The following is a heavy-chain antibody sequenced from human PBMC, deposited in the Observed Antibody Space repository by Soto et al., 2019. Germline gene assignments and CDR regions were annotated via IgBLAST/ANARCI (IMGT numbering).Heavy chain of an antibody. J-gene: IGHJ4*02. Sequence: GGSLRLSCAASGFTVSNYDMSWFRQAPGKGLEWVSIIYAGGTTYYTDSVKGRFTISRDSSKNTLFLQMNSLRAEDTAVYYCSHWGFFWGRGTLVTVSS. CDR3: SHWGFF. CDR2: IYAGGTT. CDR1: GFTVSNYD. V-gene: IGHV3-66*01. D-gene: IGHD7-27*01.